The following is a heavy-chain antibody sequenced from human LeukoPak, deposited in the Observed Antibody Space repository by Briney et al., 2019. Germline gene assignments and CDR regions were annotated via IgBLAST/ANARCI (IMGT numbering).Heavy chain of an antibody. CDR1: GGSISSYY. J-gene: IGHJ6*03. V-gene: IGHV4-4*07. CDR2: IYTSGTT. D-gene: IGHD7-27*01. Sequence: SETLSLTCTVSGGSISSYYWSWIRQSAGKGLGWIGRIYTSGTTNYNPSLKSRVTMSVDTSKNQFSLKLTSVTAADTAVYYCARNNNWGDAGYYYYMDVWGKGTTVTVSS. CDR3: ARNNNWGDAGYYYYMDV.